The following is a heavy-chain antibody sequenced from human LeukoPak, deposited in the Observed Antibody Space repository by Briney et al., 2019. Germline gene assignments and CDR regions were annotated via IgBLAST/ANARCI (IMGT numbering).Heavy chain of an antibody. Sequence: GASVKVSCKASGGTFSSYAISWVRQAPGQGLEWMGGIIPIFGTANYAQKFQGRVTMTRDTSTSTVYMELSSLRSEDTAVYYCARAVDYSSSPLDYWGQGTLVTVSS. D-gene: IGHD6-6*01. CDR3: ARAVDYSSSPLDY. V-gene: IGHV1-69*05. J-gene: IGHJ4*02. CDR2: IIPIFGTA. CDR1: GGTFSSYA.